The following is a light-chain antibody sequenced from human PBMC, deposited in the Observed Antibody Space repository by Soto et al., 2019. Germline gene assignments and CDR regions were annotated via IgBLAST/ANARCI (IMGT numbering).Light chain of an antibody. J-gene: IGLJ1*01. V-gene: IGLV2-14*03. CDR3: SSYTTSSTPHYV. CDR1: SGDAGGYNS. CDR2: DVS. Sequence: QSVLTQPASASGSPGQSITISCTGTSGDAGGYNSVSWYQHHPGKAPKLMIFDVSDRPSGVSSRFSGSKSGNTASLTISGLQAEDEADYYCSSYTTSSTPHYVFGPGTKVTVL.